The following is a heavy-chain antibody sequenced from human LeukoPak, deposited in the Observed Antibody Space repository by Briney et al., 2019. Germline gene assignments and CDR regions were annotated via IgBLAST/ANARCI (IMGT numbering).Heavy chain of an antibody. Sequence: GGSLRLSCAASGFTFSSYWMHWVRQAPGKGPVWVSRINSYGSSTSYADSVRGRFTISRDNAKNSLYLQMNSLRAEDTAVYYCARAVAGTMVIDYWGQGTLVTVSS. J-gene: IGHJ4*02. CDR2: INSYGSST. V-gene: IGHV3-74*01. D-gene: IGHD6-19*01. CDR3: ARAVAGTMVIDY. CDR1: GFTFSSYW.